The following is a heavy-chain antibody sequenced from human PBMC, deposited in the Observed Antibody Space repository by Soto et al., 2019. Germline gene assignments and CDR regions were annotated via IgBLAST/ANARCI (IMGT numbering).Heavy chain of an antibody. J-gene: IGHJ4*02. D-gene: IGHD3-10*01. V-gene: IGHV1-69*06. CDR3: ARGEITMVRGVIIRY. CDR1: GGPFSLYA. CDR2: IIPIFGTA. Sequence: SSLTVSCKASGGPFSLYAISWVRQAPGQGLEWLGGIIPIFGTANYAQKFQGRVTITADKSTSTAYVELSSLRSEDTAVYYCARGEITMVRGVIIRYWGQGTLVTVS.